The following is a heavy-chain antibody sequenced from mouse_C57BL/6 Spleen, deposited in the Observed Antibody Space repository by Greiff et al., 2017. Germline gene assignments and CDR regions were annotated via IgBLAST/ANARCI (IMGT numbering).Heavy chain of an antibody. CDR2: IDPSDSYT. CDR3: ASRVYDYDVPHWYFDV. V-gene: IGHV1-69*01. J-gene: IGHJ1*03. Sequence: VQLQQSGAELVMPGASVKLSCKASGYTFTSYWMHWVKQRPGQGLEWIGEIDPSDSYTNYNQKFKGKSTLTVDKSSSTAYMQLSSLTSEDSAVYYCASRVYDYDVPHWYFDVWGTGTTVTVAS. CDR1: GYTFTSYW. D-gene: IGHD2-4*01.